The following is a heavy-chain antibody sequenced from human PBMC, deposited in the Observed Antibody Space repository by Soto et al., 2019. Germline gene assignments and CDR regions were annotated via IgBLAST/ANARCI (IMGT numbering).Heavy chain of an antibody. CDR3: ARGYDVVVTAGWSWFDP. Sequence: QVQLVQSGAEVKKPGASVKVSCKASGYTFTSYDINWVRQATGQGLEWMGWMNPNSGNTGYAQKFQGRVTMTRNTSISTAYMELSSLRSEDTAVYYCARGYDVVVTAGWSWFDPWGQGTLVTVSS. CDR2: MNPNSGNT. CDR1: GYTFTSYD. D-gene: IGHD2-21*02. J-gene: IGHJ5*02. V-gene: IGHV1-8*01.